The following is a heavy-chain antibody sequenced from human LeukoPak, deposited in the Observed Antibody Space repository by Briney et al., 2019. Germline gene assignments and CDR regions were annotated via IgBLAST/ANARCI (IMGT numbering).Heavy chain of an antibody. CDR3: ARDLYYYDSSPLY. CDR2: ISSSSSTI. D-gene: IGHD3-22*01. J-gene: IGHJ4*02. Sequence: GGSLRLSCAASGFTFSSYGMHWVRQAPGKGLEWVSYISSSSSTIYYADSVKGRFTISRDNAKNSLYLQMNSLRAEDTAVYYCARDLYYYDSSPLYWGQGTLVTVSS. CDR1: GFTFSSYG. V-gene: IGHV3-48*04.